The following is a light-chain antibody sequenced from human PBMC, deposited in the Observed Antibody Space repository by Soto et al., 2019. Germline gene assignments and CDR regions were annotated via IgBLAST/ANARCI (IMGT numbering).Light chain of an antibody. V-gene: IGKV1-33*01. Sequence: DIQMTQSPSSLSASVGDRVTITCQASQDFSNYLNWYQQKPGKAPKLLIYDASNLETGVPSRFSGSGSGTDFTFTISSLQPEDIATYYCQQYDNLSLTFGGGTKVEIK. CDR1: QDFSNY. J-gene: IGKJ4*01. CDR2: DAS. CDR3: QQYDNLSLT.